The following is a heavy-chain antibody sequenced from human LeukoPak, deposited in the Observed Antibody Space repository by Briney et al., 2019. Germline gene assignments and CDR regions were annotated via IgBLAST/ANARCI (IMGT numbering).Heavy chain of an antibody. V-gene: IGHV4-59*08. CDR3: ARRNSGSYGIDY. CDR2: IYYSGST. D-gene: IGHD1-26*01. Sequence: SETLSLTCTVSGGSISSYYWSWIRQPPGKGLEGIGYIYYSGSTNYNPSLKSRVTISVDTSKNQFSLKLRSVTAADTAVYYCARRNSGSYGIDYWGQGTLVTVSS. J-gene: IGHJ4*02. CDR1: GGSISSYY.